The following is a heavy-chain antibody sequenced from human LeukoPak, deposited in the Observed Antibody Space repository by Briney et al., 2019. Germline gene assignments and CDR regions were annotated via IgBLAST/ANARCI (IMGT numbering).Heavy chain of an antibody. CDR3: AKDRGGPADAFDI. CDR2: ISGSGGST. D-gene: IGHD3-10*01. V-gene: IGHV3-23*01. J-gene: IGHJ3*02. CDR1: GFTFSSYA. Sequence: SGGSLRLSRAASGFTFSSYAMGWVRQAPGEGLGWGSAISGSGGSTYYADSVKGRFTISRDNSKNTLYLQMNSLRAEDTAVYYCAKDRGGPADAFDIWGQGTMVTVSS.